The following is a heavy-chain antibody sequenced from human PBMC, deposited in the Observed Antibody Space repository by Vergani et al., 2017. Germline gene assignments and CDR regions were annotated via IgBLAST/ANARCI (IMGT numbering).Heavy chain of an antibody. CDR3: ARGIRGRQDY. Sequence: QVQLQQWGAGLLKPSETLSLTCAVYGGSFSGYYWSWIRQPPGKGLAWIGEINHSGSTNYNPSLKSRVTISVDTSKNQFSLKLSSVTAADTAVYYCARGIRGRQDYWGQGTLVTVSS. V-gene: IGHV4-34*01. CDR1: GGSFSGYY. J-gene: IGHJ4*02. CDR2: INHSGST.